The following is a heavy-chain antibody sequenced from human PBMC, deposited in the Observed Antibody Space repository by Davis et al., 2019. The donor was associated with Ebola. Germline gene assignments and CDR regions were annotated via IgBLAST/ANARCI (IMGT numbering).Heavy chain of an antibody. J-gene: IGHJ2*01. Sequence: GESLKISCTASGFTFSSYAMHWVRQAPGKGLEWVAVTSSDESNKYYADSVKGRFTVSRDNSKNTLYLQMNSLRAEDTAVYYCAKSTTVTTLGYFDLWGRGTLVTVSS. CDR3: AKSTTVTTLGYFDL. CDR2: TSSDESNK. V-gene: IGHV3-30-3*02. D-gene: IGHD4-17*01. CDR1: GFTFSSYA.